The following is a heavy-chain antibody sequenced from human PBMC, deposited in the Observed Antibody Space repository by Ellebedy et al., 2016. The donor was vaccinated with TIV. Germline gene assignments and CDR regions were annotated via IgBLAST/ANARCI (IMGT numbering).Heavy chain of an antibody. CDR1: GFTFTSSA. D-gene: IGHD1-26*01. V-gene: IGHV1-58*02. Sequence: ASVKVSCKASGFTFTSSAIQWVRQARGRRLEWIGWIVVGSGSTNYAQKFQERVTITRDMSTSTAYMELSSLRSEDTAVYYCVAHREWELLGHPLDYWGQGTLVTVSS. CDR2: IVVGSGST. J-gene: IGHJ4*02. CDR3: VAHREWELLGHPLDY.